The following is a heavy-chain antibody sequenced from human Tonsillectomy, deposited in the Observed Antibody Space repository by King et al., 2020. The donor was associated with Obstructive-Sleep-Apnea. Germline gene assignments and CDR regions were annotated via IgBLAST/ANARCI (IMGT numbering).Heavy chain of an antibody. Sequence: TLKESGPTLVKPTQTLTLTCTFSGFSLSTSGVGLGWIRQPPGKALAWLALIYWDYDKRDRPYLKSRLTITKDTSKNQVVLTMTNMDPVDTATYYCAHRRAGVFDYWGQGTLVTVSS. D-gene: IGHD7-27*01. CDR1: GFSLSTSGVG. J-gene: IGHJ4*02. V-gene: IGHV2-5*02. CDR3: AHRRAGVFDY. CDR2: IYWDYDK.